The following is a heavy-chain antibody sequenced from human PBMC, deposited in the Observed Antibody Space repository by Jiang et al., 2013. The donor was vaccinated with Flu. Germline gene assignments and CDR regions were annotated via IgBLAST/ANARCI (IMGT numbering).Heavy chain of an antibody. CDR2: FEPEDGEP. V-gene: IGHV1-24*01. D-gene: IGHD3-10*01. CDR3: ATHRWHYGYFHF. CDR1: GNIPAELS. J-gene: IGHJ4*02. Sequence: SGAEVKKPGASVKVSCKVSGNIPAELSVHWVRQAPGKRLQWMGGFEPEDGEPVYAQSFQGRVAMTEDTSTETVYMELTSLTYEDTAVYFCATHRWHYGYFHFWGQGTLVTVSS.